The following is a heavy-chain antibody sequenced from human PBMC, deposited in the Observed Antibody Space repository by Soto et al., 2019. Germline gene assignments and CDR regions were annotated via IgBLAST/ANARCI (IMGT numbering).Heavy chain of an antibody. CDR3: ARDLRGSKDYGGNRGDAFDI. CDR1: GFTFSSYS. D-gene: IGHD4-17*01. J-gene: IGHJ3*02. V-gene: IGHV3-21*01. Sequence: GGSLRLSCAASGFTFSSYSMNWVRQAPGKGLEWVSSISSSSSYIYYADSVKGRFTISRDNTKNSLYLQMNSLRAEDTAVYYCARDLRGSKDYGGNRGDAFDIWGQGTMVTVSS. CDR2: ISSSSSYI.